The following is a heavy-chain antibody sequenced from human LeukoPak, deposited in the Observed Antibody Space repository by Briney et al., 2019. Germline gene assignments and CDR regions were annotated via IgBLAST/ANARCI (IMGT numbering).Heavy chain of an antibody. J-gene: IGHJ4*02. Sequence: GGSLRLSCAASGFTFSSYEMNWVRQAPGMGLEWLSYISSSGSTIYYADSVKGRFTISRDNAKNSLYLQMNCLKAEDTALYYCARASGSNNPFDDWGQGTLVTVSS. CDR2: ISSSGSTI. D-gene: IGHD1-26*01. CDR3: ARASGSNNPFDD. V-gene: IGHV3-48*03. CDR1: GFTFSSYE.